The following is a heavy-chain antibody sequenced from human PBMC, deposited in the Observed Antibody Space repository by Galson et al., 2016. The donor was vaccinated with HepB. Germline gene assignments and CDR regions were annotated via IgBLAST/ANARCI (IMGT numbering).Heavy chain of an antibody. V-gene: IGHV3-30-3*01. CDR1: GFTLNTYA. D-gene: IGHD3-22*01. J-gene: IGHJ4*02. CDR2: ISYDGINT. CDR3: AKDFGSSGYYQLFEY. Sequence: SLRLSCAASGFTLNTYAMHWVRQAPGKGLEWVAGISYDGINTYYADSVKGRFTVSRDNSKNTLFLQLNSLRAEDTAVYYCAKDFGSSGYYQLFEYWGQGTLVAVSS.